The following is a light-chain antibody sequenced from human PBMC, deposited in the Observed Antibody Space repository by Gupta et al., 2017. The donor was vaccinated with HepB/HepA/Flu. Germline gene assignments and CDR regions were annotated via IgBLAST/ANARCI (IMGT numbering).Light chain of an antibody. J-gene: IGLJ3*02. CDR1: KVGTKY. CDR2: QDN. Sequence: SYELTQPPSVSVSPGQTAAISCSGAKVGTKYVCWYQQKTGQSPVLVLYQDNKRPSGIPERFSGSNSGNTATLTISGTQAMEEADYYCQAWDTFTRVFGGGTKLTVL. CDR3: QAWDTFTRV. V-gene: IGLV3-1*01.